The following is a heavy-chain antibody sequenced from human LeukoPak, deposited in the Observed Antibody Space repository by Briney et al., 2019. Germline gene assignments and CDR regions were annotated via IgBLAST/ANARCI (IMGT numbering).Heavy chain of an antibody. D-gene: IGHD2-2*01. Sequence: SETLSLTCTVSGGSISSYYWSWIRQPPGKGLEWIGYIYYSGSTNYNPSLKSRVTISVDTSKNQFSLKLSSVTAADTAVYYCARMVYCSSTSCHLGAFDIWGQGTMVTVSS. CDR2: IYYSGST. V-gene: IGHV4-59*01. J-gene: IGHJ3*02. CDR3: ARMVYCSSTSCHLGAFDI. CDR1: GGSISSYY.